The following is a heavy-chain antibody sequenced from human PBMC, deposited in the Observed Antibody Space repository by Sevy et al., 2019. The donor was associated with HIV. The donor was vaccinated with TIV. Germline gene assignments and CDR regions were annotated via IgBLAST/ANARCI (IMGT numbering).Heavy chain of an antibody. J-gene: IGHJ4*02. CDR2: ISNSGSTT. Sequence: GGSLRLSCAASGFRFNYHNMNWVRQAPGKGLEWISYISNSGSTTYLADSLRGRFTISRDNAKNLLFLEMDNLTDEDTAVYYCAREGNRERQTIPLDSWGRGIQVTVSS. D-gene: IGHD6-25*01. V-gene: IGHV3-48*02. CDR1: GFRFNYHN. CDR3: AREGNRERQTIPLDS.